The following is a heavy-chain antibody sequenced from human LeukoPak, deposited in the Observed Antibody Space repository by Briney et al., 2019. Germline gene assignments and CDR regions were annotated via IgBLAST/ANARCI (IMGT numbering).Heavy chain of an antibody. CDR2: ISSSSSYI. CDR1: GFTFSSYS. D-gene: IGHD4-17*01. Sequence: GGSLRLSCAASGFTFSSYSMNWVRQAPGKGLEWVSSISSSSSYIYYADSVKGRFTISRDNAKDSLYLQMNSLRAEDTAVYYCASDPDYGDYSPFDYWGQGTLVTVSS. V-gene: IGHV3-21*01. J-gene: IGHJ4*02. CDR3: ASDPDYGDYSPFDY.